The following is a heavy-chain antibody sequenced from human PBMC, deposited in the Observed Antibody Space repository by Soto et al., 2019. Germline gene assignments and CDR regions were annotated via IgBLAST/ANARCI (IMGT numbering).Heavy chain of an antibody. J-gene: IGHJ6*03. Sequence: SETLSLTCTVSGGSISSSSYYWGWIRQPPGKGLEWIGSIYYSGSTYYNPSLKSRVTISVDTSKNQFSLKLSSVTAADTAVYYCARIIRGYSGYAEYYYYMDVWGKGTTVTVSS. CDR3: ARIIRGYSGYAEYYYYMDV. CDR1: GGSISSSSYY. CDR2: IYYSGST. D-gene: IGHD5-12*01. V-gene: IGHV4-39*01.